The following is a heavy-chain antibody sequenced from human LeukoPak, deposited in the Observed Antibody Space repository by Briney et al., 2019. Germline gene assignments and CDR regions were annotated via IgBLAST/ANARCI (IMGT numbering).Heavy chain of an antibody. CDR1: GGSFSGYY. CDR3: ARTKYYDFWSGYYSHAFDI. Sequence: SETLSLTCAVYGGSFSGYYWSWIRQPPGKGLEWIGEINHSGSTNYNPSLKSRVTISVDTSKNQFSLKLSSLTAADTAVYYCARTKYYDFWSGYYSHAFDIWGQGTMVTVSS. V-gene: IGHV4-34*01. J-gene: IGHJ3*02. D-gene: IGHD3-3*01. CDR2: INHSGST.